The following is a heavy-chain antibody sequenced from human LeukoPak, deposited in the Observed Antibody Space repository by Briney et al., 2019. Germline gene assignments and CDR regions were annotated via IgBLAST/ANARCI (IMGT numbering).Heavy chain of an antibody. Sequence: GESLKISCKGSGYSFPSYWIGWVRQMPGQGLEWMGIIYPGDSDTRYSPSFQGQVTISADKSISTAYLQWSSLKASDTAMYYCARPRAYYYDSSDLYYFDYWGQGTLVTVSS. CDR3: ARPRAYYYDSSDLYYFDY. CDR1: GYSFPSYW. D-gene: IGHD3-22*01. V-gene: IGHV5-51*01. J-gene: IGHJ4*02. CDR2: IYPGDSDT.